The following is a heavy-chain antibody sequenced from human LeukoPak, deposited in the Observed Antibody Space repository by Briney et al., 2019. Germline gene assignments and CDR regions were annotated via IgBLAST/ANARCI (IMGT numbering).Heavy chain of an antibody. CDR1: GYTFTSYA. D-gene: IGHD6-13*01. CDR2: INTNTGNQ. J-gene: IGHJ5*02. Sequence: ASVKVSCKASGYTFTSYAMNWVRQAPGQGLEWMGWINTNTGNQTYAQGFTGRFVFSLDTSVSTAYLQICSLKAEDTAVYYCARESEGVAAAGHTYWFDPWGQGTLVTVSS. V-gene: IGHV7-4-1*01. CDR3: ARESEGVAAAGHTYWFDP.